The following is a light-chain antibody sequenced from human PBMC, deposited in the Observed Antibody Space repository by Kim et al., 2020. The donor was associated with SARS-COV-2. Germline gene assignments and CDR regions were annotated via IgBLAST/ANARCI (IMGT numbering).Light chain of an antibody. V-gene: IGKV3-11*01. Sequence: PGESATLSCRASQSVSKYLAWYQQKPGQPPRILIYDASTRATGIPARFSGSGSVTDFTLTISTLQSEDFAVYYCQQRTNWPITFGQGTRLEIK. CDR1: QSVSKY. CDR3: QQRTNWPIT. CDR2: DAS. J-gene: IGKJ5*01.